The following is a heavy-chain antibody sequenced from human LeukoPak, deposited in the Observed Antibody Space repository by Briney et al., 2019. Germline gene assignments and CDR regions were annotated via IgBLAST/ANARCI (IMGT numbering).Heavy chain of an antibody. CDR3: AKSSQGGYDFGFDY. Sequence: GGSLRLSCAASGFPFSSRVMSWVRQAPGKGLEWVSAISGSGGSTYYADSVKGRFTISRDNSKNTLYLQMNSLRAEDTAVYYCAKSSQGGYDFGFDYWGQGTLVTVSS. CDR1: GFPFSSRV. J-gene: IGHJ4*02. CDR2: ISGSGGST. V-gene: IGHV3-23*01. D-gene: IGHD5-12*01.